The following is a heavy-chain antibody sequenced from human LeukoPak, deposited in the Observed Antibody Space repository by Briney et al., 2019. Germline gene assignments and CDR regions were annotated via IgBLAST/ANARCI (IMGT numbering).Heavy chain of an antibody. D-gene: IGHD2/OR15-2a*01. J-gene: IGHJ4*02. CDR1: GGSISSSSYY. CDR2: IYYSGST. CDR3: ARSYYLLPSLDY. Sequence: SETPFLTCTVSGGSISSSSYYWGWIRQPPGKGLEWIGSIYYSGSTYYNPSLKSRVTISVDTSKNQFSLKLSSVTAADTAVYYCARSYYLLPSLDYWGQGTLVTVSS. V-gene: IGHV4-39*01.